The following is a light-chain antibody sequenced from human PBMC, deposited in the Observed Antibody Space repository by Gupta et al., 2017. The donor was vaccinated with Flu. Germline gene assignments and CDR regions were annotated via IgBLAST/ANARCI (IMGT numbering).Light chain of an antibody. V-gene: IGKV1-39*01. J-gene: IGKJ1*01. CDR1: HSASKY. CDR3: QQTYSWPTT. CDR2: VVS. Sequence: QRTQSPSSRSASVVSRVTITCRASHSASKYLNWYQQKPGSAPKRLIYVVSNLQCGVPSRFSGSGSGTDFTLTITILQPEDFATYYCQQTYSWPTTFGHGTTLEIK.